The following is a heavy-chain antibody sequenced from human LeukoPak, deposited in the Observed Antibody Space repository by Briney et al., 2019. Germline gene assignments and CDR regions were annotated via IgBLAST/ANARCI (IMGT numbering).Heavy chain of an antibody. Sequence: SETLSLTCTVSGGSISSYYWIWIRQPPGKGLEWIGYIYYSGSTNYNPSLQSRVTISVGTSKNQFSLKLSSVTAADTAVYYCARMVRLGTTVSFDIWGQGTMVTVSS. J-gene: IGHJ3*02. CDR1: GGSISSYY. CDR2: IYYSGST. D-gene: IGHD4-17*01. CDR3: ARMVRLGTTVSFDI. V-gene: IGHV4-59*01.